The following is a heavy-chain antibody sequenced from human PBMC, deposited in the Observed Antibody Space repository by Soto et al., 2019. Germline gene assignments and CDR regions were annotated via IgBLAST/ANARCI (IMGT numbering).Heavy chain of an antibody. Sequence: GGSMRLSCAAAGFTLSSYSMNWVRQAPGKGLEWVSSISSSSSYIYYADSVKGRFTIARDNAKNSLYLQMNSLRAEDTAVYYCASLYSGYDRGARATYYSYGMDVWGQGTTVTVSS. J-gene: IGHJ6*02. V-gene: IGHV3-21*01. CDR1: GFTLSSYS. CDR3: ASLYSGYDRGARATYYSYGMDV. CDR2: ISSSSSYI. D-gene: IGHD5-12*01.